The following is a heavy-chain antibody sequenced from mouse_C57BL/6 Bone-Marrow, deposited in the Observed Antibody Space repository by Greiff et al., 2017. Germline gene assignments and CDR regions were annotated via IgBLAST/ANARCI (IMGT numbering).Heavy chain of an antibody. D-gene: IGHD2-1*01. Sequence: QVQLQQSGAELAKPGASVKLSCKASGYTFTSYWMHWVKQRPGQGLEWIGYINPSSGYTKYNQKFTDKATLTADKSSSTAYMQLISLTYEDSTFYYWSRDAWGNYNYYAIDYWGQGTSVTVSS. J-gene: IGHJ4*01. V-gene: IGHV1-7*01. CDR3: SRDAWGNYNYYAIDY. CDR1: GYTFTSYW. CDR2: INPSSGYT.